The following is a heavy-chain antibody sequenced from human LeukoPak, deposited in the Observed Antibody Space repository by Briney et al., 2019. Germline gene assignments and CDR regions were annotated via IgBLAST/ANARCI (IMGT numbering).Heavy chain of an antibody. Sequence: GGSLRLSCAASGFTFSSYSMNWVRQAPGKGLEWVSSISSSSSYIYYADSVKGRFTISRDNAKNSLYLQMNSLRAEDTAVYYCARLRYCGGDCYLAAFDYWGQGTLVTVSS. D-gene: IGHD2-21*02. J-gene: IGHJ4*02. CDR2: ISSSSSYI. CDR3: ARLRYCGGDCYLAAFDY. V-gene: IGHV3-21*01. CDR1: GFTFSSYS.